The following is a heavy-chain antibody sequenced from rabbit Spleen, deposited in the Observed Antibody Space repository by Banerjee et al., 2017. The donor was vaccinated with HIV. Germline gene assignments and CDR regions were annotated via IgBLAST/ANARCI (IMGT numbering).Heavy chain of an antibody. CDR3: ARDDGSYDYIDGYFNL. Sequence: QEQLVESGGGLVQPEGSLTLTCKAAGFDFGSTYYMCWVRQAPGKGPEWIACIYNGDGSTYYASWVNGRFTISSDSAQNTVYLQMSSLTAADTATYFCARDDGSYDYIDGYFNLWGPGTLVTVS. V-gene: IGHV1S47*01. CDR2: IYNGDGST. D-gene: IGHD6-1*01. J-gene: IGHJ4*01. CDR1: GFDFGSTYY.